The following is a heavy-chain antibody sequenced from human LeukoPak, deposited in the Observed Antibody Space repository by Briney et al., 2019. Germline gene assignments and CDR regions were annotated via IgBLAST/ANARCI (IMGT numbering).Heavy chain of an antibody. J-gene: IGHJ4*02. CDR1: GGSISSYY. V-gene: IGHV4-59*08. CDR3: ARLGTTGSYGHFDY. CDR2: IYYSGST. D-gene: IGHD3-10*01. Sequence: SETLSLTCTVSGGSISSYYWSWIRQPPGKGLEWIGCIYYSGSTNYNPSFKSRVTISVDTSKNQFSLKLSSVTAADTAVYYCARLGTTGSYGHFDYWGQGTLVTVSS.